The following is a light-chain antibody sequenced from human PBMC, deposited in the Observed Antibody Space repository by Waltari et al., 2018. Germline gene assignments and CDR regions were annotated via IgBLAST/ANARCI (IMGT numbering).Light chain of an antibody. CDR3: QQYNDWPRT. CDR1: QRVGTN. J-gene: IGKJ1*01. CDR2: RAS. Sequence: EIVLTQSPATLSVSPGDRVTLSCRASQRVGTNLAWYQHSPGRAPRLLVYRASTRASYIPARFSASGSGTEFTLSISTLQSEDSAVCYCQQYNDWPRTFGQGTKVEIK. V-gene: IGKV3D-15*01.